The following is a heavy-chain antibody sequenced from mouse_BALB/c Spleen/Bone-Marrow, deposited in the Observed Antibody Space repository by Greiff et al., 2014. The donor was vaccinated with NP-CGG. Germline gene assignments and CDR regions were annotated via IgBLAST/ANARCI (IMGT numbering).Heavy chain of an antibody. V-gene: IGHV1-69*02. Sequence: QVQLQQSGAELVRPGASVKVSCKASGYTFTSYWINWVKQRPGQGLEWIGNTYPSDSYTNYNQNFKDKATLTVDKSSSTAYMQLSSPTSEDSAVYYCTRQYGNYYAMDYWGQGTSVTVSS. D-gene: IGHD2-10*02. CDR3: TRQYGNYYAMDY. CDR1: GYTFTSYW. CDR2: TYPSDSYT. J-gene: IGHJ4*01.